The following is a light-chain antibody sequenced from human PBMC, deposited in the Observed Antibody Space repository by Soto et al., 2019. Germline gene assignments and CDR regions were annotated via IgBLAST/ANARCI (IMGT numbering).Light chain of an antibody. CDR2: AAS. V-gene: IGKV1-8*01. CDR1: QGISSY. Sequence: AIRITQSPSSLSASTGDRVTITSRASQGISSYLAWYQQKPGKAPKLLIYAASTLQSGVPSRFSGSGSGTDFTLTISCLQSEDFATYYCQQYYSYPQITFGQGTRLESK. J-gene: IGKJ5*01. CDR3: QQYYSYPQIT.